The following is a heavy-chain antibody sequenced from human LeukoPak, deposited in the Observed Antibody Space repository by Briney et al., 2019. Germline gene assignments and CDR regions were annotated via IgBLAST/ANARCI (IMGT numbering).Heavy chain of an antibody. CDR1: GFTFSSYW. CDR2: IKGDGNT. D-gene: IGHD3-22*01. J-gene: IGHJ1*01. V-gene: IGHV3-74*01. Sequence: GGSLRLSCAASGFTFSSYWMHWVRQAPGKGLVWVSRIKGDGNTNYADSVKGRFTISRDNAKNTVSLQMNSLRAEDTGVYYCARAPSEIGGYYPEYFRHWGQGTLVTVSS. CDR3: ARAPSEIGGYYPEYFRH.